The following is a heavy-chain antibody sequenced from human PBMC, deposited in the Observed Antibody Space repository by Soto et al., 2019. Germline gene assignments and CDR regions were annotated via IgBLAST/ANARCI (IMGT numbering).Heavy chain of an antibody. Sequence: QVQLVESGGGVVQPGRSLRLSCAASGFTFSSYGMHWVRQAPGKGLEWVAVISYDGSNKYYADSVKGRFTISRDNSKNTLYMQMNSLRAEDTVVYYCAKDLEGPRTPRGLFDCWGQGTLVTVSS. V-gene: IGHV3-30*18. D-gene: IGHD1-7*01. J-gene: IGHJ4*02. CDR3: AKDLEGPRTPRGLFDC. CDR1: GFTFSSYG. CDR2: ISYDGSNK.